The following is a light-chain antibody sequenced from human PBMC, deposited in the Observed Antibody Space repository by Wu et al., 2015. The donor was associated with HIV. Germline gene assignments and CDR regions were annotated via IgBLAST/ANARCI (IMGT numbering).Light chain of an antibody. CDR3: QKYNTAPWT. CDR2: TAS. Sequence: DIQLTQSPSFLSASIGDRVTITCRASQGISSHLAWYQQKPGKAPILLISTASTLQSGVPLRFSGSGSGTEFTLTISSLQPEDVATYYCQKYNTAPWTFGQGTKVEMK. CDR1: QGISSH. V-gene: IGKV1-9*01. J-gene: IGKJ1*01.